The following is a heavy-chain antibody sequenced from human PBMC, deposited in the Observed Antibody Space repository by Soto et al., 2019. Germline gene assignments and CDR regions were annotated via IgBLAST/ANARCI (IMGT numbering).Heavy chain of an antibody. CDR3: ARGSAYSDYDLEY. D-gene: IGHD4-17*01. V-gene: IGHV3-23*01. Sequence: PGGSLRLSCAASGFTFISYAMSWVRQAPGKGLEWVSAISGSGGSTYYADSVKGRFTISRDNSKNTLYLQMNSLRAEDTAVYYCARGSAYSDYDLEYWGQGTLVNVSS. J-gene: IGHJ4*02. CDR1: GFTFISYA. CDR2: ISGSGGST.